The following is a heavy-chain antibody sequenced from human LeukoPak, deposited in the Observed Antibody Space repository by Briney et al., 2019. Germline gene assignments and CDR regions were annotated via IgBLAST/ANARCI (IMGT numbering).Heavy chain of an antibody. CDR3: ARGPAGAHNYYMDV. Sequence: ASVTVSFTSSVYTFTIYDINWVREATGQGLEWMGWMNPNNGNTGYAQKFQGRVTITRDTSISTAYMELTSLRSEDTAVYYCARGPAGAHNYYMDVWGRGTTVTVSS. CDR1: VYTFTIYD. J-gene: IGHJ6*03. D-gene: IGHD6-25*01. V-gene: IGHV1-8*03. CDR2: MNPNNGNT.